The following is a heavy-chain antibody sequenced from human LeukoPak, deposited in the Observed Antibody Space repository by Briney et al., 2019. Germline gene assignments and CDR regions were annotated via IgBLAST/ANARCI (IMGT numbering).Heavy chain of an antibody. CDR2: IYYSGST. D-gene: IGHD2-15*01. Sequence: SETLSLTCTVSGGSISSYYWSWIRQPPGKGLEWIGYIYYSGSTNYNPPLKSRVTISVDTSKNQFSLKLSSVTAADTAVYYCARLGCSGGSCYRSGSWFDPWGQGTLVTVSS. CDR1: GGSISSYY. J-gene: IGHJ5*02. CDR3: ARLGCSGGSCYRSGSWFDP. V-gene: IGHV4-59*01.